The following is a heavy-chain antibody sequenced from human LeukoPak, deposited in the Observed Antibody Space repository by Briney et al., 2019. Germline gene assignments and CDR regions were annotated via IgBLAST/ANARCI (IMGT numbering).Heavy chain of an antibody. CDR1: GFSFSSYW. CDR3: ARILDYYYGMDV. V-gene: IGHV3-7*05. D-gene: IGHD3-3*01. J-gene: IGHJ6*02. Sequence: GGSLRLSCAASGFSFSSYWMSWVRQAPGKGLEWVANIKQDVSEKYYGDSVKGRFTIPRDNPKNSLYLQMNSLSAEDTAVYYCARILDYYYGMDVWGQGTTVTVSS. CDR2: IKQDVSEK.